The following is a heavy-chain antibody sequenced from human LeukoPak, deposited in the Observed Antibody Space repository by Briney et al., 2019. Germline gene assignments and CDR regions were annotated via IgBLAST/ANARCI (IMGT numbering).Heavy chain of an antibody. V-gene: IGHV3-48*03. CDR2: ISSSGSTI. D-gene: IGHD5-12*01. CDR1: GFTFNNYE. J-gene: IGHJ4*02. Sequence: GGSLRLSCAASGFTFNNYETHWVRQAPGKGLEWVSYISSSGSTIYYADSVKGRFTISRDNAKNSLYLQMNSLRAEDTAVYYCARGPSGYHNTGGQGTLVTVSS. CDR3: ARGPSGYHNT.